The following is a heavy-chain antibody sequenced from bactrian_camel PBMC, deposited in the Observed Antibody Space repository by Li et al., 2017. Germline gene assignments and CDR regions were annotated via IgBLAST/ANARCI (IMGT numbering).Heavy chain of an antibody. Sequence: VQLVESGGGSVQSGGSLRLSCAASGYTYSRYCMAWFRQAPGKEREGVAAIYSGDGSTYLADSVKGRFTISQDNAKNTVYLQMNRLKPEDTGMYSCATNEGGPCSGDWYRGPSVGYWGQGTQVTVS. V-gene: IGHV3S40*01. J-gene: IGHJ6*01. CDR1: GYTYSRYC. CDR3: ATNEGGPCSGDWYRGPSVGY. CDR2: IYSGDGST. D-gene: IGHD6*01.